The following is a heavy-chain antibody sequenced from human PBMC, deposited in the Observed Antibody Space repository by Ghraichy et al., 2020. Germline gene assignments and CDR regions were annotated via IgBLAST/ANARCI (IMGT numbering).Heavy chain of an antibody. V-gene: IGHV3-21*01. D-gene: IGHD2-15*01. J-gene: IGHJ3*01. CDR2: IDSSGSYI. Sequence: GGSLRLSCEASGLTFSSYRMSWVRQAPGKGLEWVSFIDSSGSYIYYADSVKGRFTVSRDNTKNSLYLQMNSLRAEDTAMYYCARDPGYCSGGRCFLDAFDLWGQGTMVTVSS. CDR1: GLTFSSYR. CDR3: ARDPGYCSGGRCFLDAFDL.